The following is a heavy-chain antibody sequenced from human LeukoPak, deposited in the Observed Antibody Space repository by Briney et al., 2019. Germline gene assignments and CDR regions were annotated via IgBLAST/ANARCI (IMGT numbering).Heavy chain of an antibody. J-gene: IGHJ3*02. CDR3: ARDSGVWGSYRTSAFDI. CDR2: IIPIFCTA. D-gene: IGHD3-16*02. CDR1: GGTFSSCA. Sequence: ASLKVSSKASGGTFSSCAVGCARNAPRQGRGWRGGIIPIFCTANYAQKFQGRVTITTDESTSTAYMELSSLRSEDTAVYYCARDSGVWGSYRTSAFDIWGQGTMVTVSS. V-gene: IGHV1-69*05.